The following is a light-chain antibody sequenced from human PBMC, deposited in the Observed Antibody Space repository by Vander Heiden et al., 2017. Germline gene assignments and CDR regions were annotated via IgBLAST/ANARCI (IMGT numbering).Light chain of an antibody. CDR3: QTWGTGIRV. Sequence: QLVVTQSPSASASLRASVKLTCTLNSGHTSYAIAWHQQQPEKGPRFLMKVNSDGSHNKGDGIPDRFSGSSSGAERYLTISSLQSEDEADYYCQTWGTGIRVFGGGTKLTVL. CDR1: SGHTSYA. J-gene: IGLJ2*01. V-gene: IGLV4-69*01. CDR2: VNSDGSH.